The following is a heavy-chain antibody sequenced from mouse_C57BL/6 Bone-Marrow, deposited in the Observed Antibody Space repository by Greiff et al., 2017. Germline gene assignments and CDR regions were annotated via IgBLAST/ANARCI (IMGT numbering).Heavy chain of an antibody. D-gene: IGHD2-4*01. J-gene: IGHJ3*01. CDR2: IDPSDSYT. CDR3: ARSYDYDVEFAY. CDR1: GYTFTSYW. Sequence: VQLQQPGAELVMPGASVKLSCKASGYTFTSYWMHWVKQRPGQGLEWIGEIDPSDSYTNYNQKFKGKSTLTVDKSSSTAYMQLSSLTSEDSAVYYCARSYDYDVEFAYWGQGTLVTVSA. V-gene: IGHV1-69*01.